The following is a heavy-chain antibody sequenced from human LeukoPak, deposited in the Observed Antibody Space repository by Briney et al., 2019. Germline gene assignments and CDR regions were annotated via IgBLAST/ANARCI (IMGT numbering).Heavy chain of an antibody. D-gene: IGHD3-22*01. CDR1: GFTVSSNY. Sequence: GGSLRLSCAASGFTVSSNYMSWVRQAPGKGLEWVSVIYSGGSTYYADSVKGRFTISRDNSKNTLYLQMNSLRAEDTAVYYCARDRYYDSSGSPFFDYWGQGTLVTVSS. CDR2: IYSGGST. J-gene: IGHJ4*02. V-gene: IGHV3-66*01. CDR3: ARDRYYDSSGSPFFDY.